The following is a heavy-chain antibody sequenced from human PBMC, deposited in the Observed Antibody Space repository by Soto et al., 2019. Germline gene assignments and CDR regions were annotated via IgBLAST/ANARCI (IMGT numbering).Heavy chain of an antibody. V-gene: IGHV4-31*03. J-gene: IGHJ5*02. CDR2: IYYSGST. CDR3: ARVGGINWFDP. CDR1: GGSISSGGYY. D-gene: IGHD3-16*01. Sequence: QVQLQESGPGLVKPSQTLSLTCTVSGGSISSGGYYWSWIRQHPGKGLEWIGYIYYSGSTYYNPSLKSRVPIALDTSNNQFSLKLSSVTAADKAVYYCARVGGINWFDPWGQGTLVTVSS.